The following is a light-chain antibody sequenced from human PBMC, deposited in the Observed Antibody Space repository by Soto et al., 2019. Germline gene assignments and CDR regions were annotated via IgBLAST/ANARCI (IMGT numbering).Light chain of an antibody. J-gene: IGKJ1*01. V-gene: IGKV1-5*01. CDR2: DAS. Sequence: DIPMTQSPSTLYASVGDRVTITCRASQSISSWLAWYQQKPGKAPKLLIYDASSLESGVPSRFSGSGSGTEFTLTISSLQPDDFATYYCQQYQTFGQGTKVEIK. CDR1: QSISSW. CDR3: QQYQT.